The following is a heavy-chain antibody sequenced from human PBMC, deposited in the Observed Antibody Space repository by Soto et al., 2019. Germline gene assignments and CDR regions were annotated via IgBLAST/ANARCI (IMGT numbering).Heavy chain of an antibody. CDR1: GCTFSSYA. V-gene: IGHV3-23*01. CDR3: SRPRIAAAGASTCFDY. CDR2: ISGSGGST. D-gene: IGHD6-13*01. Sequence: GGSLRLSCAASGCTFSSYAMSRVRQAPGKGLEWVSAISGSGGSTYYADSVKGRFTISRDNAKNTLYLQMNSLRAEDTAVYYCSRPRIAAAGASTCFDYWGQGTLVTVSS. J-gene: IGHJ4*02.